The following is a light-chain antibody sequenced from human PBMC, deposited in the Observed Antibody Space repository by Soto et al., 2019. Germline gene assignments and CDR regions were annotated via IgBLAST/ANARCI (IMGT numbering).Light chain of an antibody. V-gene: IGLV2-14*01. Sequence: QSALTQPASVSGSPGQSITISCTGSSNDIGTYEYVSWHQHHPGRAPKLIIFGVNDRPSGISDRFSGSKSRNTASLTIFGLQLEDEAVYYCSSYTTGSTLPWVFGTGTKVTVL. CDR2: GVN. J-gene: IGLJ1*01. CDR1: SNDIGTYEY. CDR3: SSYTTGSTLPWV.